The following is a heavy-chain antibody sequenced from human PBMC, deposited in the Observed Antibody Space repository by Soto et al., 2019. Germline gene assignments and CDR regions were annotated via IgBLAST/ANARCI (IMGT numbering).Heavy chain of an antibody. CDR1: GGTFSSYA. D-gene: IGHD4-17*01. CDR2: IIPIFGTA. V-gene: IGHV1-69*01. CDR3: ASNSINYGGNSIRGGWYFDL. Sequence: QVQLVQSGAEVKKPGSSVKVSCKASGGTFSSYAISWVRQAPGQGLEWMGGIIPIFGTANYAQKFQGRVTITADESTSTDYMELSSLRSEDTAVYYCASNSINYGGNSIRGGWYFDLWGRGTLVTVSS. J-gene: IGHJ2*01.